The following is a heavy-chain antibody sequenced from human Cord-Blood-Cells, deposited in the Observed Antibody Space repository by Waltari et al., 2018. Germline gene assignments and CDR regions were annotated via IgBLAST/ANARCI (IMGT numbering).Heavy chain of an antibody. CDR2: FDPEDGET. CDR1: GHTLTELY. D-gene: IGHD1-26*01. CDR3: ATGSIVGATIAFDI. V-gene: IGHV1-24*01. Sequence: VQLVQSGAAAKKPGASVRGSCTVSGHTLTELYMHWVRQAPGKGLEWMGGFDPEDGETIYAQKFQGRFTMTEDTSTDTAYMELSSLRSEDTAVYYCATGSIVGATIAFDIWGQGTMVTVSS. J-gene: IGHJ3*02.